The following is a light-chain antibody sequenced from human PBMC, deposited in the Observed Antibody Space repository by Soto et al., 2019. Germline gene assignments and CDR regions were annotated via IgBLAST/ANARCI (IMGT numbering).Light chain of an antibody. V-gene: IGKV1-39*01. CDR3: QQRYSTLFA. CDR2: AAS. J-gene: IGKJ3*01. Sequence: DIQMTQSPSSLSASAGDKVTITCRASQTISTYLNWYQQKPGKAPKLLIYAASSLQSWVPSRFSGSGSVTDFTLTISSLQPADFATYVFQQRYSTLFALGPGNKVDL. CDR1: QTISTY.